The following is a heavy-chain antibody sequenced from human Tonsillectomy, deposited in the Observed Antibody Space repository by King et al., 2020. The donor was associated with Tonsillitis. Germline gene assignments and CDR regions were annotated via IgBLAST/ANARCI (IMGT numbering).Heavy chain of an antibody. Sequence: VQLVESGAEVKKPGASVEVSCKASGYSFTDYYIHWVRQAPGQGLEWMGWINPNTGGTNSVQKFQARVTMTRDMSISTAYMELRRLRSDDTAVYYCARDIDPYYYGSSGYDEAFDIWGQGTMVTVSS. CDR2: INPNTGGT. V-gene: IGHV1-2*02. J-gene: IGHJ3*02. D-gene: IGHD3-22*01. CDR3: ARDIDPYYYGSSGYDEAFDI. CDR1: GYSFTDYY.